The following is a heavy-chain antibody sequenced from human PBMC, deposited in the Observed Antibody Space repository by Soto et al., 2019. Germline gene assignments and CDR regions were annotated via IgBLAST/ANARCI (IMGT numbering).Heavy chain of an antibody. CDR3: AREFYDSSGYYYGRSYFDY. D-gene: IGHD3-22*01. CDR2: IIPIFGTA. V-gene: IGHV1-69*01. Sequence: QVQLVQSGAEVKKPGSSVKVSCKASGGTFSSYAISWVRQAPGQGLEWMGGIIPIFGTANYAQKFQGRVTITADESTSTAYMELSSPRSEDTAVYYCAREFYDSSGYYYGRSYFDYWGQGTLVTVSS. CDR1: GGTFSSYA. J-gene: IGHJ4*02.